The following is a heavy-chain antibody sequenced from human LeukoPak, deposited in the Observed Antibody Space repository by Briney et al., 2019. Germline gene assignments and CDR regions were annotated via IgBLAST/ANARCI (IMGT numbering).Heavy chain of an antibody. CDR1: GGSISSGDYY. D-gene: IGHD3-3*02. CDR3: AREHTTRIFDAFDI. CDR2: IYYSGGT. Sequence: QVSGPTLVNPSQTLSLTCTVSGGSISSGDYYWSWIRQPPGKGLEWIGYIYYSGGTNYNPSLKSRVTISVDTSKNQFSLKLSSVTAADTAVYYCAREHTTRIFDAFDIWGQGTMVTVSS. J-gene: IGHJ3*02. V-gene: IGHV4-61*08.